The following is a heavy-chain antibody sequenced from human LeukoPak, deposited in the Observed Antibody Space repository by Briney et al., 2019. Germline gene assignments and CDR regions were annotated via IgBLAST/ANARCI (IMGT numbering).Heavy chain of an antibody. J-gene: IGHJ3*02. Sequence: GASVKVSCKASGYTFSNYYLHWVRQAPGQGFEWMGIIDPSGGKISQSQNFQGRVILASDTSFAQKFQGRLTMTRDTSTSTVYMELRSLRSEDTAVYYCAREPPLITMLASGGFDIWGQGTMVSVSS. D-gene: IGHD3-22*01. CDR2: IDPSGGKI. V-gene: IGHV1-46*01. CDR1: GYTFSNYY. CDR3: AREPPLITMLASGGFDI.